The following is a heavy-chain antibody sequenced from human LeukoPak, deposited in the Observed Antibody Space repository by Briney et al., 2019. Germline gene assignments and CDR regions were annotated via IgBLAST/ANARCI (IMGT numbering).Heavy chain of an antibody. CDR3: AKGGWLEY. J-gene: IGHJ4*02. CDR2: ISVSGGKT. D-gene: IGHD2-15*01. V-gene: IGHV3-23*01. Sequence: GGSLRLSCEASGLTSSSYWMSWVRQAPGKGLEWVSTISVSGGKTYYADSVKGRFTISRDNSKSTLYLQMNSLRAEDTAVYYCAKGGWLEYWGQGILVTVSS. CDR1: GLTSSSYW.